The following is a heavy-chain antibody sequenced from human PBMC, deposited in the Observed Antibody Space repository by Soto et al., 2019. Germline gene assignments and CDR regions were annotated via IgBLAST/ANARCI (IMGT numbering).Heavy chain of an antibody. CDR1: GYTFTGYY. D-gene: IGHD3-10*01. J-gene: IGHJ4*02. Sequence: ASVKVSCEASGYTFTGYYMHWVRQAPGQRLEWMGWINASNGNTKYSQKFQGRVTITRDTSASTAYMELSSLRSEDTAVYYCARDRRQNYYGSGSYPVYFDYWGQGTLVTVSS. CDR2: INASNGNT. CDR3: ARDRRQNYYGSGSYPVYFDY. V-gene: IGHV1-3*01.